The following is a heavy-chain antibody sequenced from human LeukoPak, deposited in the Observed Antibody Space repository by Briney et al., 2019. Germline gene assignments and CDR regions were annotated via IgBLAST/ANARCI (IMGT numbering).Heavy chain of an antibody. V-gene: IGHV3-53*01. Sequence: PGGSLRLSCAASGFTFSTNYMSWVRQAPGKGLEWVSIIYRGGSTYYADSVKGRFTISRDNSKNTLYLQMNSLRAEDTAVYYCARRRPSSWSFDYWGQGTLVTVSS. CDR3: ARRRPSSWSFDY. J-gene: IGHJ4*02. D-gene: IGHD6-13*01. CDR2: IYRGGST. CDR1: GFTFSTNY.